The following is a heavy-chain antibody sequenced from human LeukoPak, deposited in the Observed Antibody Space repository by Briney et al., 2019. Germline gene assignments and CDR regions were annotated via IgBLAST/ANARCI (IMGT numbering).Heavy chain of an antibody. J-gene: IGHJ4*02. CDR1: GGSISSYY. CDR2: IYYSGST. V-gene: IGHV4-59*01. CDR3: ARGIGPNYYDSSGYPSLDY. Sequence: PSETLSLTCTVSGGSISSYYWSWIRQPPGKGLEWIGYIYYSGSTNYNPSLKSRVTISVGTSKNQFSLKLSSVTAADTAVYYCARGIGPNYYDSSGYPSLDYWGQGTLVTVSS. D-gene: IGHD3-22*01.